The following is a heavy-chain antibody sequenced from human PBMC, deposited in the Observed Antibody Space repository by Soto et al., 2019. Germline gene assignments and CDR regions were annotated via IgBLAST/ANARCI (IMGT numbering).Heavy chain of an antibody. D-gene: IGHD3-16*01. V-gene: IGHV1-69*08. Sequence: QVQLVQSGAEVKKPGSSVRVSCKASGTIFSSYTISWVRQAPGQGLEWMGRIIPIFSETNSAQKFQGRVTLTADKSTNTAYMQLNSLRLEDTAVYYCARGLGGRMDDWGQGTTVTVSS. J-gene: IGHJ6*02. CDR1: GTIFSSYT. CDR3: ARGLGGRMDD. CDR2: IIPIFSET.